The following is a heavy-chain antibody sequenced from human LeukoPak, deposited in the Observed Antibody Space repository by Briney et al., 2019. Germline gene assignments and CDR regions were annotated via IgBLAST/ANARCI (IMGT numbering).Heavy chain of an antibody. CDR2: LNYSGNT. CDR1: GDSISSYY. CDR3: AREGRQDYVYFDC. J-gene: IGHJ4*02. Sequence: SETLSLTCTVSGDSISSYYWSCIRQPPGKGLEWMGYLNYSGNTNYNPSLKSRVTISVDTSKNQFSLRLTSVTAADTAVYYWAREGRQDYVYFDCWGQGTLVTVSS. V-gene: IGHV4-59*01. D-gene: IGHD4-17*01.